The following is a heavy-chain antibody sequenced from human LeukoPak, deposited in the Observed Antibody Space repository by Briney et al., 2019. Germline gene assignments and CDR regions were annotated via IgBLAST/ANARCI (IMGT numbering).Heavy chain of an antibody. CDR2: ISYDGSHK. J-gene: IGHJ4*02. Sequence: PGGSLRLSCAASGFMFTNYGMHWVRQAPGKGLEWVAVISYDGSHKYYADSVKGRFTISRDNSKNTLFLQMNSLRAEDTAVYYCARDLAAAGPDYWGQGTLVTVSS. V-gene: IGHV3-30*03. D-gene: IGHD6-13*01. CDR3: ARDLAAAGPDY. CDR1: GFMFTNYG.